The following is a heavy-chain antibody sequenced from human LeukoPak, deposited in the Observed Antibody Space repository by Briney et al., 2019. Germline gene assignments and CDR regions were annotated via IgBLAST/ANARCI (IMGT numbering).Heavy chain of an antibody. D-gene: IGHD4-23*01. Sequence: GGSLRLSCAASGFIFGSSGMSWVRQAPGKGLEWVSYISSSGSDIYYADSVKGRFTISRDNAKNSLYLHMNSLRAEDTAVYYCARDYGGSSPFDYWGQGTLVTVSS. CDR1: GFIFGSSG. CDR3: ARDYGGSSPFDY. J-gene: IGHJ4*02. CDR2: ISSSGSDI. V-gene: IGHV3-48*03.